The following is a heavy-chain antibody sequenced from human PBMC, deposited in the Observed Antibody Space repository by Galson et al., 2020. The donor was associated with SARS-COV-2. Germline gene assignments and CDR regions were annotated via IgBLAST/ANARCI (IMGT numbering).Heavy chain of an antibody. CDR2: IYHSGST. V-gene: IGHV4-4*02. CDR1: GGSISSSNW. Sequence: SETLSLTCAVSGGSISSSNWWSWVRQPPGKGLEWIGSIYHSGSTYYNPSLKSRVTISVDTSKNQFSLKLSSVTAADTAVYYCARFLPAATPFDYWGQGTLVTVSS. CDR3: ARFLPAATPFDY. D-gene: IGHD2-2*01. J-gene: IGHJ4*02.